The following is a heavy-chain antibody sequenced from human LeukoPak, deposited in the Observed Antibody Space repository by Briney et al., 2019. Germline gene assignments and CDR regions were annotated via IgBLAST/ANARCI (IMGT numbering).Heavy chain of an antibody. D-gene: IGHD3-10*01. CDR3: ARHTPIRVPGASGYYFTMDA. V-gene: IGHV4-59*08. J-gene: IGHJ6*02. CDR1: GGSIRSYY. Sequence: SETLSLTCSVSGGSIRSYYWSWIRQSPGKGLEWIGFVYYTGSTNYNPSLKSRVTISVDTSKNQFSPKLSSVTAADTAMYYCARHTPIRVPGASGYYFTMDAWGHGTTVTVSS. CDR2: VYYTGST.